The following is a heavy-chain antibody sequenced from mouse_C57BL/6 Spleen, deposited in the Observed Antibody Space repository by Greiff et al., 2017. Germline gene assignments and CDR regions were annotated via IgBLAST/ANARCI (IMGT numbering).Heavy chain of an antibody. CDR1: GYSFTDYN. CDR3: ARGGTAQAYYAMDY. J-gene: IGHJ4*01. CDR2: INPNYGTT. Sequence: EVKLVESGPELVKPGASVKISCKASGYSFTDYNMNWVKQSNGKSLEWIGVINPNYGTTSYNQKFKGKATLTVDQSSSTAYMQLNSLTSEDSAVYYCARGGTAQAYYAMDYWGQGTSVTVSS. V-gene: IGHV1-39*01. D-gene: IGHD3-2*02.